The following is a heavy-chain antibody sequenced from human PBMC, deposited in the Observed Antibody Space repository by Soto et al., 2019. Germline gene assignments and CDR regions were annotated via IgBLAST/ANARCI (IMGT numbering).Heavy chain of an antibody. V-gene: IGHV3-49*05. J-gene: IGHJ4*02. Sequence: EVHLVQSGGGLVKPGRSLRLSCSASGFSFGEFSFNWFRQAPGKGLEWVAFIRTKAFDATTEYAASVKGRFTLSRDDSKNTTYLQMTSLKTEDTAIYFCTRDWNYYYESSAPRGYWGQGTPVTVSS. CDR1: GFSFGEFS. CDR2: IRTKAFDATT. D-gene: IGHD3-22*01. CDR3: TRDWNYYYESSAPRGY.